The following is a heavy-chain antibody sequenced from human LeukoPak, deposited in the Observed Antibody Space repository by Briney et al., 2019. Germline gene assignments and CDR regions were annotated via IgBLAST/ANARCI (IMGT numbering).Heavy chain of an antibody. V-gene: IGHV3-9*01. D-gene: IGHD3-22*01. CDR2: ISWNSGSI. CDR3: AREEEGYYYDSSGYSAQPTDY. Sequence: GRSLRLSCAASGFTFDDYAMHWVRQAPGKGLEWVSGISWNSGSIGYADSVKGRFTISRDNAKNSLYLQMNSLRAEDTAVYYCAREEEGYYYDSSGYSAQPTDYWGQGTLVTVSS. CDR1: GFTFDDYA. J-gene: IGHJ4*02.